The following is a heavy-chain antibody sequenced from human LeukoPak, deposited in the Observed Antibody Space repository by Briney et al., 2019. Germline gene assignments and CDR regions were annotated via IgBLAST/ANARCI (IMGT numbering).Heavy chain of an antibody. Sequence: ASVKVSCKASGYTITSYGISWVRQAPGQGLEWMGWISAYNGNTNYAQKLQGRVTMTTDTSTSTAYMELRSLRSDDTAVYYCARGQYVLLWFGDDMGAFDIWGQGTMVTVSS. CDR1: GYTITSYG. CDR3: ARGQYVLLWFGDDMGAFDI. V-gene: IGHV1-18*01. D-gene: IGHD3-10*01. CDR2: ISAYNGNT. J-gene: IGHJ3*02.